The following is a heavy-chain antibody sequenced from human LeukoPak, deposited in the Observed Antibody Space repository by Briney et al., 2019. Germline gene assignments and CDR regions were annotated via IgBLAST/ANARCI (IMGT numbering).Heavy chain of an antibody. CDR2: ISGSGYDT. Sequence: GGSLRLSCAASEFTFGSHGLSWVRQAPGKGLEWVSAISGSGYDTYYPDSVRGRFTISRDNSRNTVYLQMNSLRAEDTAVYFCAKEITTTGLITLDYWGQGTLVTVSS. CDR3: AKEITTTGLITLDY. CDR1: EFTFGSHG. D-gene: IGHD1-1*01. V-gene: IGHV3-23*01. J-gene: IGHJ4*02.